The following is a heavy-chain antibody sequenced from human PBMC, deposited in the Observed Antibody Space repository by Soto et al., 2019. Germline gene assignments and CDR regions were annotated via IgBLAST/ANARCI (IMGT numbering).Heavy chain of an antibody. Sequence: ASVKVSCKASGYTFTSYDINWVRQATGQGLEWMGWMNPNSGNTGYAQKFQGRVTMTRNTSISTAYMELSSLRSEDTAVYYCARAPSVNSGWLIYYYYYMDVWGKGTTVTVSS. J-gene: IGHJ6*03. V-gene: IGHV1-8*01. CDR2: MNPNSGNT. CDR3: ARAPSVNSGWLIYYYYYMDV. CDR1: GYTFTSYD. D-gene: IGHD6-19*01.